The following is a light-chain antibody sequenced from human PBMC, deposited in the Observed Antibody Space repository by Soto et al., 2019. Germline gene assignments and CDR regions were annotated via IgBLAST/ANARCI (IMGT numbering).Light chain of an antibody. V-gene: IGLV2-23*02. Sequence: QSVLTQPASVSGSPGQSITISCTGTSSVVGSYNLVSWYQQHPGKAPKVMIYEVSKRPSGASNRFSGSKFGNTASLTISGLQADDEADYYCCSYAGSSTYVFGNGTKVTVL. CDR1: SSVVGSYNL. CDR3: CSYAGSSTYV. J-gene: IGLJ1*01. CDR2: EVS.